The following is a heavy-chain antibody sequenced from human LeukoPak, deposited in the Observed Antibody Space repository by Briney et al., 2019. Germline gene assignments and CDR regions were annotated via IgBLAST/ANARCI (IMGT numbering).Heavy chain of an antibody. CDR1: GGSISSNSYF. D-gene: IGHD3-22*01. CDR3: ARLRGWGTMIVVVIGFDI. CDR2: IYISGST. J-gene: IGHJ3*02. Sequence: PSETLSLTCTVSGGSISSNSYFWSWIRQPAGKGLEWIGRIYISGSTNYNPSLKSRVTISVDTSKNQFSLKLSSVTAADTAVYYCARLRGWGTMIVVVIGFDIWGQGTMVTVSS. V-gene: IGHV4-61*02.